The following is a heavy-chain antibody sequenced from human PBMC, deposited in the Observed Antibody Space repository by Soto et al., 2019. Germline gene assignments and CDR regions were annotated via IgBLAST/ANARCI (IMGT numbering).Heavy chain of an antibody. CDR3: ARDRRQQLVPLDY. CDR1: GFTFSSFA. D-gene: IGHD6-13*01. J-gene: IGHJ4*02. CDR2: ISYDGSHK. V-gene: IGHV3-30-3*01. Sequence: QVQLVESGGGVVQPGRSLRLSCAASGFTFSSFAMHWVRQAPGKGLEWVSAISYDGSHKYYADSVKGRFTISRDNSKNTLYLQMNSLRPEDRDVYYCARDRRQQLVPLDYWGQGTLGTVSS.